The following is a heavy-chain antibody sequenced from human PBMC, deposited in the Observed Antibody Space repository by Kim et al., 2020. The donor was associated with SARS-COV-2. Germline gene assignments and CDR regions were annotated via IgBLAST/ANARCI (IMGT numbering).Heavy chain of an antibody. CDR2: ISGDGGST. J-gene: IGHJ6*02. CDR1: GFTFDDYA. CDR3: AKDTALGDYYYYYGMDV. V-gene: IGHV3-43*02. Sequence: GGSLRLSCAASGFTFDDYAMHWVRQAPGKGLEWVSLISGDGGSTYYADSVKGRFTISRDNSKNSLYLQMNSLRTEDTALYYCAKDTALGDYYYYYGMDVWGQGTTVTVSS.